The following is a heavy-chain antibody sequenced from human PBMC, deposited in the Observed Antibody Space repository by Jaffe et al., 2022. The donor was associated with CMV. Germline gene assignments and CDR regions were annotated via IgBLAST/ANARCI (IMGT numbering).Heavy chain of an antibody. V-gene: IGHV3-66*01. D-gene: IGHD3-22*01. CDR2: IYSGGST. CDR3: ARVLDSSGYYDLFDY. Sequence: EVQLVESGGGLVQPGGSLRLSCAASGFTVSSNYMSWVRQAPGKGLEWVSVIYSGGSTYYADSVKGRFTISRDNSKNTLYLQMNSLRAEDTAVYYCARVLDSSGYYDLFDYWGQGTLVTVSS. J-gene: IGHJ4*02. CDR1: GFTVSSNY.